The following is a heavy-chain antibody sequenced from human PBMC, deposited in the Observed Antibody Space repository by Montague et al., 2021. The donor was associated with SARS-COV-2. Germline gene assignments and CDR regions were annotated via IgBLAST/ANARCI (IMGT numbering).Heavy chain of an antibody. CDR1: GFTFSSYA. V-gene: IGHV3-30-3*01. Sequence: SLRLSCAASGFTFSSYAMHWVRQAPGKGLEWVAVISYDGSNKYYADSVKGRFTISRDNSKNTLYLQMNSLRAEDTAVYYCARPRSGSYYSGIDVWGQGTTVTVSS. D-gene: IGHD1-26*01. CDR2: ISYDGSNK. CDR3: ARPRSGSYYSGIDV. J-gene: IGHJ6*02.